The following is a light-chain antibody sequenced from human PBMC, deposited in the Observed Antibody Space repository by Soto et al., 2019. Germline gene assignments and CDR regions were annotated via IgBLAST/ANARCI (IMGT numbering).Light chain of an antibody. CDR1: QTISSW. CDR2: KAS. J-gene: IGKJ1*01. V-gene: IGKV1-5*03. Sequence: DIQMTQSPSTLSGSVGDRVTVTCRASQTISSWLAWYQQKPGKAPKLLIYKASTLKSGVPSRFSGSGSGTEFTLTIISLQPDDFATYYCQHYNSYSEAFGQGTIVDVK. CDR3: QHYNSYSEA.